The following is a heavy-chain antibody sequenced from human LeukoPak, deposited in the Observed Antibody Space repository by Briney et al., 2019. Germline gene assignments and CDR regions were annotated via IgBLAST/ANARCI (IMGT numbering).Heavy chain of an antibody. Sequence: GGSLRLSCAASGFTFSSYWMHWVRQAPGKGLVWVSRINSDGSSTSYADSVKGRFTISRDNAKNTLYLQMNSLRAEDTAVYYCATNRITIVGVVTDYWGQGTLVTVSS. CDR2: INSDGSST. CDR3: ATNRITIVGVVTDY. D-gene: IGHD3-3*01. CDR1: GFTFSSYW. V-gene: IGHV3-74*01. J-gene: IGHJ4*02.